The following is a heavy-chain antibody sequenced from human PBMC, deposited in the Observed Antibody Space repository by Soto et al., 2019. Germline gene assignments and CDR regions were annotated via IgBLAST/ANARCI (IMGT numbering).Heavy chain of an antibody. Sequence: GGSLRLSCAASGFTFRNNVLSWVRQAPGKGLDWVSGITGSGRDTYYADSVKGRFTISRDNSKNMVFLQMNSLRAEDTALYYCAKNGLDNSPSAIDSWGPGTLVSVSS. J-gene: IGHJ4*02. V-gene: IGHV3-23*01. CDR3: AKNGLDNSPSAIDS. CDR2: ITGSGRDT. CDR1: GFTFRNNV. D-gene: IGHD2-8*01.